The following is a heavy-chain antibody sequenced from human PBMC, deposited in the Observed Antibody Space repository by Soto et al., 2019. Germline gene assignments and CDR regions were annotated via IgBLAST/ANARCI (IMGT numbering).Heavy chain of an antibody. CDR3: ARHYDFWSGYYREDYYYYYMDV. CDR2: IYYSGST. D-gene: IGHD3-3*01. V-gene: IGHV4-59*08. Sequence: SETLSLTCTVSGGSISSYYRSWIRQPPGKGLEWIGYIYYSGSTNYNPSLKSRVTISVDTSKNQFSLKLSSVTAADTAVYYCARHYDFWSGYYREDYYYYYMDVWGKGTTVTVSS. CDR1: GGSISSYY. J-gene: IGHJ6*03.